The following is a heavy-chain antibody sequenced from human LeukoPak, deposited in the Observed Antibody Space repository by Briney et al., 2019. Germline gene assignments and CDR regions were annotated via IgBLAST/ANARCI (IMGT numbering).Heavy chain of an antibody. J-gene: IGHJ4*02. D-gene: IGHD2-15*01. CDR3: AKDRRPYCSGGSCYYTYLDY. Sequence: PGGSLRLSCAASGFTFSSYGMHWVRQAPGKGLEWVAVISYDGSNKYYADSVKGRFTISRDNSKNTLYLQMNSLRAEDTAVYYCAKDRRPYCSGGSCYYTYLDYWGQGTLVTVSS. CDR1: GFTFSSYG. CDR2: ISYDGSNK. V-gene: IGHV3-30*18.